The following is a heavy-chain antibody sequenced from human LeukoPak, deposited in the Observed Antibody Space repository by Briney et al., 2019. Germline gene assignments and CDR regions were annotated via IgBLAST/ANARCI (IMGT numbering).Heavy chain of an antibody. D-gene: IGHD1-1*01. Sequence: SDTLSLTCAVWSGSFSPYLWSGIRQPPGKGLEWIAEISHSGNANYNPSLKSPVAISVEPSKNQFSLTMHSVTAADTAVYYCARRRNWNDVLDSWGQGTLVSVSS. CDR2: ISHSGNA. J-gene: IGHJ4*02. V-gene: IGHV4-34*01. CDR3: ARRRNWNDVLDS. CDR1: SGSFSPYL.